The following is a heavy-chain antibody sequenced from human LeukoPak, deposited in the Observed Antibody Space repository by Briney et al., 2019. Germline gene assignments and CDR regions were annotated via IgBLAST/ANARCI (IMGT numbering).Heavy chain of an antibody. Sequence: SETLSLTCAVYGGSFSGYYWSWIRQPPGKGLEGSGEINHSGSTNYNPSLNSRVTISVDTSKHQFSLKLSSVTAADTAVYYCARGRCSSTSCHMDVGGKGTTVTVSS. V-gene: IGHV4-34*01. CDR1: GGSFSGYY. CDR2: INHSGST. J-gene: IGHJ6*03. CDR3: ARGRCSSTSCHMDV. D-gene: IGHD2-2*01.